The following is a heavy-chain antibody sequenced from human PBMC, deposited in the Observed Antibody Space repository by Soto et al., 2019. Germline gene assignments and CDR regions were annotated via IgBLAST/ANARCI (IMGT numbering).Heavy chain of an antibody. D-gene: IGHD3-10*01. CDR2: ISAYNGNT. CDR3: ARDLAPDTMVRGVIPRHDAFDI. Sequence: QVQLVQSGAEVKKPGASVKVSCKASGYTFTSYGISWVRQAPGQGLEWMGWISAYNGNTNYAQKLQGRVTMTTDTSTSTAYMELRSLRSDDTAVYYCARDLAPDTMVRGVIPRHDAFDIWGQGTMVTVSS. V-gene: IGHV1-18*01. CDR1: GYTFTSYG. J-gene: IGHJ3*02.